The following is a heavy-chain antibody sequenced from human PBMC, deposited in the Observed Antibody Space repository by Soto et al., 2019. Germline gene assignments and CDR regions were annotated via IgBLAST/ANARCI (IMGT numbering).Heavy chain of an antibody. J-gene: IGHJ4*02. CDR1: GFTFNNAW. V-gene: IGHV3-15*07. Sequence: EVQLVESGGGLVKPGRSLRLSCAASGFTFNNAWMNWVRQAPGKGLEWVGGIKSKTDGGTTDYAAPVKGRFTISRDDSENSLYLQMNSLKSEDTAVYYCPAKDSSPGYWGQGTLVTVS. D-gene: IGHD6-19*01. CDR2: IKSKTDGGTT. CDR3: PAKDSSPGY.